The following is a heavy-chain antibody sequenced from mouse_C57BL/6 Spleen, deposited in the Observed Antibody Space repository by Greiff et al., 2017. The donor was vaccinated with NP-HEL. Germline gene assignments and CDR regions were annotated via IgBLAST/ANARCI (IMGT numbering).Heavy chain of an antibody. J-gene: IGHJ1*03. CDR3: ARRRNYGNYGWYFDV. V-gene: IGHV1-18*01. D-gene: IGHD2-1*01. CDR2: INPNNGGT. Sequence: VQLQQSGPELVKPGASVKIPCKASGYTFTDYNMDWVKQSHGKSLEWIGDINPNNGGTIYNQKFKGKATLTVDKSSSTAYMELRSLTSEDTAVYYCARRRNYGNYGWYFDVWGTGTTVTVSS. CDR1: GYTFTDYN.